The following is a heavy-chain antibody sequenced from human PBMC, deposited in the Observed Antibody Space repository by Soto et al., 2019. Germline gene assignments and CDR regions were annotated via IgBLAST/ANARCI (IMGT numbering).Heavy chain of an antibody. D-gene: IGHD5-12*01. J-gene: IGHJ1*01. CDR3: SRQGEMATMDAAEYFQH. V-gene: IGHV5-51*01. CDR2: IYPGDSDT. CDR1: GYSFTSYW. Sequence: GESLKISCKGSGYSFTSYWIGWVRQMPGKGLEWMGIIYPGDSDTRYSPSFQGQVTISADKSISTAYLQWSSQKASDTAMYYCSRQGEMATMDAAEYFQHWGQGTLVTVSS.